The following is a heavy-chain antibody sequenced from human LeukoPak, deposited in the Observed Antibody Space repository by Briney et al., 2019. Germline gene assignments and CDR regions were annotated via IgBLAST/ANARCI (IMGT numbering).Heavy chain of an antibody. V-gene: IGHV3-7*01. CDR2: IKQDGSEK. CDR3: ARYCSSTSCSIGGFRFDP. Sequence: GGSLRLSCAASGFTFSSYWMSWVRQAPGKGLEWVANIKQDGSEKYYVDSVKGRFSISRDNAKNSLYLQMNSLRAEDTAVYYCARYCSSTSCSIGGFRFDPWGQGTLVTVSS. D-gene: IGHD2-2*01. CDR1: GFTFSSYW. J-gene: IGHJ5*02.